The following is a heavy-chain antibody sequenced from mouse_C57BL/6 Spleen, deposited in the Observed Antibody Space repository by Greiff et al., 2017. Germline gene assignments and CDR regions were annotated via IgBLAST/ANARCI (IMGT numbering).Heavy chain of an antibody. D-gene: IGHD1-1*01. J-gene: IGHJ4*01. CDR3: ARSPYYSCSSYDSYARDY. Sequence: QVQLKESGAELARPGASVKMSCKASGYTFTSYTMHWVKQRPGQGLEWIGYINPSSGYTKSNQKFKDKATLTADKSSSTAYMQLSSLTSEDSAVYYCARSPYYSCSSYDSYARDYWGQGTSVTVSS. CDR1: GYTFTSYT. CDR2: INPSSGYT. V-gene: IGHV1-4*01.